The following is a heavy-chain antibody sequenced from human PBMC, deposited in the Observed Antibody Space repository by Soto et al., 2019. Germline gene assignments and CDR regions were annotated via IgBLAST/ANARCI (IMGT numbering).Heavy chain of an antibody. V-gene: IGHV3-15*01. CDR2: IRSKTDGGTT. Sequence: PGGSLRLSCDASGFTFSNAWMSWVRQAPGKGLEWVGRIRSKTDGGTTDYAARVKGRFTISRDDSKNTLYLPMNSRKTEDTAVYYCSAVTASSGSLRFDYWGQGTLVTVSS. CDR3: SAVTASSGSLRFDY. D-gene: IGHD1-26*01. CDR1: GFTFSNAW. J-gene: IGHJ4*02.